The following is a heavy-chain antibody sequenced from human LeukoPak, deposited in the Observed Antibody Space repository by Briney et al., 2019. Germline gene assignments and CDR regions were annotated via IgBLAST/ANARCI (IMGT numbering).Heavy chain of an antibody. D-gene: IGHD1-14*01. Sequence: GGSLRLSCAASGFTFGDHYMSWIRQAPRRGLEWVSLITAGGVITHYTDSVKGRFTISRDNSKNTLYLQMNSVRAEDTAVYYCAKGKINHDGAVEIWGQGTTVTVSS. CDR1: GFTFGDHY. CDR2: ITAGGVIT. V-gene: IGHV3-23*01. CDR3: AKGKINHDGAVEI. J-gene: IGHJ3*02.